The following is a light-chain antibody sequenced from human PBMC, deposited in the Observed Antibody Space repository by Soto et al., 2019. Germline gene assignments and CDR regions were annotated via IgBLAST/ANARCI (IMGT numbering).Light chain of an antibody. CDR3: QQYNNWPLT. CDR1: QSVNSN. Sequence: EILMTQSPATLSVSPGERATLSCRASQSVNSNLAWYQQKPGQAPRLLIYGESTRAPGVPARFSGSGSGTAFTLTISSLQSEDFAVYYCQQYNNWPLTFGQGTKVEIK. CDR2: GES. V-gene: IGKV3-15*01. J-gene: IGKJ1*01.